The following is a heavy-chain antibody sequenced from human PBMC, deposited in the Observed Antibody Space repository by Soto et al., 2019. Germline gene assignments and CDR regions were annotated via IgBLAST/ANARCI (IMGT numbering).Heavy chain of an antibody. D-gene: IGHD5-12*01. CDR3: ARESYSFGRAFDS. J-gene: IGHJ4*02. CDR1: GGSVNSDGYY. V-gene: IGHV4-31*03. Sequence: PSETLSLTCTVSGGSVNSDGYYWSWIRQHPGKGLEWIGYIHYSGATYYNPSLKSRLTISVDTSKNQFSLQLSSVIAADTALYYCARESYSFGRAFDSWGQGTLVTVSS. CDR2: IHYSGAT.